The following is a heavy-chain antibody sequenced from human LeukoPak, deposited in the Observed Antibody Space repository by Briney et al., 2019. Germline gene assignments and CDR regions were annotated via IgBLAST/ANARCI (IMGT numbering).Heavy chain of an antibody. CDR3: AKLLWFGGLFHDY. Sequence: GGSLRLSCAASGFTFSSYAMGWVRQAPGKGLEWVSAISGSGGSTYYADSVKGRFTISRDNSKNTLCLQMNSLRAEDTAVYYCAKLLWFGGLFHDYWGQGTLVTVSS. D-gene: IGHD3-10*01. J-gene: IGHJ4*02. V-gene: IGHV3-23*01. CDR2: ISGSGGST. CDR1: GFTFSSYA.